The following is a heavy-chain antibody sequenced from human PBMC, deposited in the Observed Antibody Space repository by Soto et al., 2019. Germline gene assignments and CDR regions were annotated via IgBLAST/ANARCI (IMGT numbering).Heavy chain of an antibody. CDR3: ARTWYSSGWYKSGAFDI. CDR1: GGSFSGYY. Sequence: TSETLSLTCAVYGGSFSGYYWSWIRQPPGKGLEWIGEINHSGSTNYNPSLKSRVTISVDTSKNQFSLKLSSVTAADTAVYYCARTWYSSGWYKSGAFDIWGQGTMVTVSS. CDR2: INHSGST. J-gene: IGHJ3*02. V-gene: IGHV4-34*01. D-gene: IGHD6-19*01.